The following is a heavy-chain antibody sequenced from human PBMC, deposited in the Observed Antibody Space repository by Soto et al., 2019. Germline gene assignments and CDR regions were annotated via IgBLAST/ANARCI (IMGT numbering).Heavy chain of an antibody. Sequence: DVQLVESGGDLVQPGGSLRLSCAASGLTVRDNFMTWVRQAPGKGLEWVSIIKNSAVTEYADSVKGRFTISTDNSKNTVDLQMNSLRDADTAVYYCTRDFFGVTATWVAFDVWGQGTKVTVSS. J-gene: IGHJ3*01. CDR3: TRDFFGVTATWVAFDV. D-gene: IGHD2-21*02. CDR2: IKNSAVT. CDR1: GLTVRDNF. V-gene: IGHV3-66*01.